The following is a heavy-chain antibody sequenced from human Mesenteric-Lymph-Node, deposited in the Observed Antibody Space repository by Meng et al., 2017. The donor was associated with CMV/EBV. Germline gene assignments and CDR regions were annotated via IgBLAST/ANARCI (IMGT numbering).Heavy chain of an antibody. V-gene: IGHV4-34*01. CDR2: INHSGST. CDR3: ARHQRWLKSEGGFNY. Sequence: QVPLQQWGAGLLKPSGSPPLTCAVSGGSFSGYYWSWIRQPPGKGLEWIGEINHSGSTNYNPSLKSRVTISVDTSKNQFSLKLSSVTAADTAVYYCARHQRWLKSEGGFNYWGQGTLVTVSS. J-gene: IGHJ4*02. CDR1: GGSFSGYY. D-gene: IGHD4-23*01.